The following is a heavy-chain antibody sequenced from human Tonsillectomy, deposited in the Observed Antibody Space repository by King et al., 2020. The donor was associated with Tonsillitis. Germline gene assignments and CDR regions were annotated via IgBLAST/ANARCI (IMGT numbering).Heavy chain of an antibody. CDR2: IKQDGSEK. V-gene: IGHV3-7*01. Sequence: VQLVESGGGLVQPGGSLRLSCAASGFIFSGYWMSWVRQAPGKGLEWVANIKQDGSEKYYVGSVKGRFTISRDNAENSLYLQMNSLTAEDTAVYYCVRDGAGYSYGYSHFDYWGQGTLVTVSS. J-gene: IGHJ4*02. D-gene: IGHD5-18*01. CDR1: GFIFSGYW. CDR3: VRDGAGYSYGYSHFDY.